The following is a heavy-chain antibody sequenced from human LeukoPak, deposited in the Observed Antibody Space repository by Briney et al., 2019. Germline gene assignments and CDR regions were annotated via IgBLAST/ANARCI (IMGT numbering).Heavy chain of an antibody. CDR2: ISLAGQT. CDR3: SRESGPFCPFGY. V-gene: IGHV4/OR15-8*02. J-gene: IGHJ4*02. D-gene: IGHD1-26*01. CDR1: GGSISGTNW. Sequence: SETLSLACGVSGGSISGTNWWSWVRQPPGQGLEWIGEISLAGQTNYSPSLNGRVTMSLDKSSNQLSLHLTSVTAADTATYFCSRESGPFCPFGYWGQGALVIVSS.